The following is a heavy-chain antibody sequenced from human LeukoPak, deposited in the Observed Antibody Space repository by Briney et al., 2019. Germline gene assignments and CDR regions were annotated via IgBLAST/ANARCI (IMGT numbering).Heavy chain of an antibody. J-gene: IGHJ4*02. V-gene: IGHV1-69*13. CDR3: AKAPRNSSTMLDY. CDR2: IIPIFGTA. Sequence: GASVKVSCKASGYTFTGYHMHWVRQAPGQGLEWMGGIIPIFGTANYAQKFQGRVTITADESTSTAYMELSSLRSEDTAVYYCAKAPRNSSTMLDYWGQGTLLTVSS. D-gene: IGHD6-13*01. CDR1: GYTFTGYH.